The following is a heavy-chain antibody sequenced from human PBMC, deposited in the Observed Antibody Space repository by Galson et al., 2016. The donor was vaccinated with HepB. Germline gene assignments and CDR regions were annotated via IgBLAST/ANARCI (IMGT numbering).Heavy chain of an antibody. CDR1: GFIFGDYA. CDR2: LTWNGGII. CDR3: AKGIGSGWSDY. D-gene: IGHD6-19*01. V-gene: IGHV3-9*01. J-gene: IGHJ4*02. Sequence: SLRLSCAASGFIFGDYAMSWVRQSPGKGLEWVSGLTWNGGIIGYADSVKGRFTISRDIARNFLFLQMNNLRSEDTALYYCAKGIGSGWSDYWGPGTLVSVSS.